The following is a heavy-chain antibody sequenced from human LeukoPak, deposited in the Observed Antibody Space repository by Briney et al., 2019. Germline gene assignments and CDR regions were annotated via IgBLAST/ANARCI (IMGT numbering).Heavy chain of an antibody. J-gene: IGHJ4*02. CDR3: ARGRDGYILGDYFDY. D-gene: IGHD5-24*01. CDR2: IIPIFGTA. CDR1: GYTFTGYY. Sequence: ASVKVSCKASGYTFTGYYMHWVRQAPGQGLEWMGGIIPIFGTANYAQKFQGRVTITADESASTAYMELSSLRSEDTAVYYCARGRDGYILGDYFDYWGQGTLVTVSS. V-gene: IGHV1-69*13.